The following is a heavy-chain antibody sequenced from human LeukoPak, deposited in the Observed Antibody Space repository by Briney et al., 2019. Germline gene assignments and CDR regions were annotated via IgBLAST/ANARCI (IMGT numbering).Heavy chain of an antibody. V-gene: IGHV3-30-3*01. CDR1: GFTFSSYA. CDR3: ASEYSSSSVNYGMDV. Sequence: PGGSLRLSCAASGFTFSSYAMHWVRQAPGKGLEWVAVISYDGSNKYYVDSVKGRFTISRDNSKNTLYLQMNSLRAEDTAVYYCASEYSSSSVNYGMDVWGQGTTVTVSS. CDR2: ISYDGSNK. J-gene: IGHJ6*02. D-gene: IGHD6-6*01.